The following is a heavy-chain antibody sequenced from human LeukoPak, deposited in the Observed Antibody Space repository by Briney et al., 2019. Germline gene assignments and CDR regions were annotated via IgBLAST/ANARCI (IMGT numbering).Heavy chain of an antibody. J-gene: IGHJ3*02. D-gene: IGHD3-3*01. CDR2: ISGSGGGT. Sequence: PGGSLRLSCAASGFTFSSYAMSWVRQAPGKGLEWVSAISGSGGGTYYADSVKGRFTISRDNAKNSLYLQMNSLRAEDTAVYYCASSVLRFLEWFSPPDAFDIWGQGTMVTVSS. V-gene: IGHV3-23*01. CDR1: GFTFSSYA. CDR3: ASSVLRFLEWFSPPDAFDI.